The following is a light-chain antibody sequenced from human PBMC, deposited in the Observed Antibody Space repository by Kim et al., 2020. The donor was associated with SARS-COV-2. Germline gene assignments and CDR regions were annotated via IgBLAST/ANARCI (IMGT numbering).Light chain of an antibody. V-gene: IGKV3-11*01. J-gene: IGKJ4*01. CDR2: DAS. CDR1: QSVSSY. Sequence: PGERATLSCRASQSVSSYLAWYQQKPGQAPRLLIYDASKRATGIPARFSGSGSGTDFTLTISSLEPEDFAVYYCQHRSTWPLTFGGGTKVDI. CDR3: QHRSTWPLT.